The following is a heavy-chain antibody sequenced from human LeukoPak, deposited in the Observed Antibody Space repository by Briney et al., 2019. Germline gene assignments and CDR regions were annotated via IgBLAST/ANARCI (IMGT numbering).Heavy chain of an antibody. D-gene: IGHD2-21*02. V-gene: IGHV1-69*04. J-gene: IGHJ2*01. CDR2: IIPILGIP. CDR1: GGTFSSYA. CDR3: ATEAIVVVTARDYWYFDL. Sequence: EASVKVSCTASGGTFSSYAISWVRQAPGQGLEWMGRIIPILGIPNYAQKFQGRVTITADKSTTTAYMELSSLRSEDTAVYYCATEAIVVVTARDYWYFDLWGRGTLVTVSS.